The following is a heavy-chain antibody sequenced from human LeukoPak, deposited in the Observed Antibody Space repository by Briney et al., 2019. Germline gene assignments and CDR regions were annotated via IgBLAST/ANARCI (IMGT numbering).Heavy chain of an antibody. CDR2: INPNSGDT. V-gene: IGHV1-2*06. CDR3: ARACSGGNCYSDNWFNP. D-gene: IGHD2-15*01. CDR1: GYIFTDYH. Sequence: ASVKVSCKTSGYIFTDYHFHWVRQAPGQGLEWMGRINPNSGDTNYAQKFQGRVTMTRDTSISTAYMELSRLRSDDTAVYYCARACSGGNCYSDNWFNPWGQGTLVTVSS. J-gene: IGHJ5*02.